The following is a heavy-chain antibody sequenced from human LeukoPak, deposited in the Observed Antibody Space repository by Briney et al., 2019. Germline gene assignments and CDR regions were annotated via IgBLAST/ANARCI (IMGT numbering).Heavy chain of an antibody. J-gene: IGHJ3*01. CDR1: GDSLSGYY. CDR3: ARGPLAYCGADCSVDAFDV. CDR2: LYYSGFT. Sequence: SETLSLTCTVSGDSLSGYYWSWIRQPPGKGLEWIGYLYYSGFTNYNPSLTSRVTISIDTSNNHFSLKLKSVTAADTAVYYCARGPLAYCGADCSVDAFDVWGQGTVVTVSS. V-gene: IGHV4-59*08. D-gene: IGHD2-21*02.